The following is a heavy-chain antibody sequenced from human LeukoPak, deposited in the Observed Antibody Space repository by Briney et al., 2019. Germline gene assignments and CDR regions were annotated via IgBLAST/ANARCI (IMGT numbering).Heavy chain of an antibody. D-gene: IGHD7-27*01. V-gene: IGHV3-9*01. CDR3: AREYLLGNWFDP. J-gene: IGHJ5*02. CDR2: ISWNSGSI. CDR1: GFTFDDYA. Sequence: GGSLRLSCAASGFTFDDYAMHWVRQAPGKGLEWVSGISWNSGSIGYADSVKGRFTISRDNAKNSLYLQMNSLRAEDTAVYYCAREYLLGNWFDPWGQGTLVTVSS.